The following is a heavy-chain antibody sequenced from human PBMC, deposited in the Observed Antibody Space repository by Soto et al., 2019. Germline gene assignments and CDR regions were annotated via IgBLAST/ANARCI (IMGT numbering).Heavy chain of an antibody. CDR1: GYTFTEYD. V-gene: IGHV1-18*01. Sequence: ASVKVSCKTSGYTFTEYDLNWVRQAPGQGLEWMGWISGYNGDTKYAQKVQGRVTMTIDTSTYTTYMELRSLTSDDTAIYYRAKNGQPPYYYYGMDVWGQGTTVTVSS. CDR3: AKNGQPPYYYYGMDV. CDR2: ISGYNGDT. J-gene: IGHJ6*02. D-gene: IGHD2-8*01.